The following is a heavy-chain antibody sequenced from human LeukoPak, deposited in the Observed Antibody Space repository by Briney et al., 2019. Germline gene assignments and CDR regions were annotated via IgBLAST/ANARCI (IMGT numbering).Heavy chain of an antibody. CDR3: AKVRYSSGWYTHSPDY. CDR2: ISGSGGST. V-gene: IGHV3-23*01. Sequence: GGSLRLSCAASGFTFSSYAMSWVRQAPGKGLEWVSAISGSGGSTYYADSVKGRFTISRDNSKNTLYLQMNSLRAEDTAVYYCAKVRYSSGWYTHSPDYWGQGTLVTVSS. CDR1: GFTFSSYA. D-gene: IGHD6-19*01. J-gene: IGHJ4*02.